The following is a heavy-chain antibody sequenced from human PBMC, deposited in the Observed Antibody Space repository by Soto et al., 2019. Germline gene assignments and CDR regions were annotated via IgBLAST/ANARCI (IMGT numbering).Heavy chain of an antibody. V-gene: IGHV3-21*01. Sequence: GGSLRLSCAASGFTFSSYSMNWVRQAPGKGLEWVSSISSSSSYIYYADSVKGRFTISRDNAKNSLYLQMNSLRAEDTAVYYCAREGPDDYGGNTDAFDIWGQGTMVTVSS. D-gene: IGHD4-17*01. CDR1: GFTFSSYS. CDR3: AREGPDDYGGNTDAFDI. CDR2: ISSSSSYI. J-gene: IGHJ3*02.